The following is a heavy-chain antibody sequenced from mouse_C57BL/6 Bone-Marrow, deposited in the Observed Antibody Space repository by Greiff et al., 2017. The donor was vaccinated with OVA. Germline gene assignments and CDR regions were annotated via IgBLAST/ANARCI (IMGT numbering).Heavy chain of an antibody. CDR2: INYDGSST. J-gene: IGHJ2*01. CDR1: GFTFSDYY. Sequence: DVKLVESEGGLVQPGSSMKLSCTASGFTFSDYYMAWVRQVPEKGLEWVANINYDGSSTYYLDSLKSRFIISRDNAKNILYLQMSSLKSEDTATYYCARGWLLRSSYYFDYWGQGTTLTVSS. V-gene: IGHV5-16*01. D-gene: IGHD2-3*01. CDR3: ARGWLLRSSYYFDY.